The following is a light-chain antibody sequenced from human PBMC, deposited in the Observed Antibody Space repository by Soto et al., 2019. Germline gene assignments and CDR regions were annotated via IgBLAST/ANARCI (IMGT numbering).Light chain of an antibody. CDR1: SSNIGTNT. V-gene: IGLV1-44*01. CDR2: SDN. Sequence: QSVLTQPPSASGTPGQRVTIFCSGSSSNIGTNTVIWYQQLPGVAPKLLIYSDNQRPSGVPDRFSGSKSGTSASLAISGLQSEDEADYYCAAWDVSLVVFGGGTKVTVL. J-gene: IGLJ2*01. CDR3: AAWDVSLVV.